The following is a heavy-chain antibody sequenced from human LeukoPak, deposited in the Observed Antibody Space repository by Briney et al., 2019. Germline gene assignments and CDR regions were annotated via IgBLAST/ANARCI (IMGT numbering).Heavy chain of an antibody. CDR1: GGSIRSLY. J-gene: IGHJ3*02. Sequence: SETLSLTCTVSGGSIRSLYWSWIRQPAGKGLEWIGRISSSGSTNYSPSLKSRVTISVDTSKNQFSLKLSSVTAADTAVYYCARDRGYCSGGSCYLDAFDIWGQGTMVTVSS. D-gene: IGHD2-15*01. V-gene: IGHV4-4*07. CDR2: ISSSGST. CDR3: ARDRGYCSGGSCYLDAFDI.